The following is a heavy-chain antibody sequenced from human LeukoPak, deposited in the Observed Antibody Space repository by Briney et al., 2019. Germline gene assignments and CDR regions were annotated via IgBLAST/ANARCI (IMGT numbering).Heavy chain of an antibody. J-gene: IGHJ4*02. Sequence: GSLRLSCAASGFTFSSYAMSWVRQAPGKGLEWVSAISGSGGSTYYADSVKGRFTISRDNSKSTLSLQMNGLRAEDTAIYYCATYRQVLLPFESWGQGTLVTVSS. V-gene: IGHV3-23*01. CDR1: GFTFSSYA. D-gene: IGHD2-8*02. CDR2: ISGSGGST. CDR3: ATYRQVLLPFES.